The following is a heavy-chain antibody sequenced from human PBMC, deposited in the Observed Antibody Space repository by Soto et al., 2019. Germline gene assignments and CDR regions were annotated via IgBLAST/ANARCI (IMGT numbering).Heavy chain of an antibody. CDR3: SKGSPVSGSVFDY. J-gene: IGHJ4*02. CDR1: GFSFRTTW. CDR2: IKSKSAGETT. V-gene: IGHV3-15*05. Sequence: EVQLVESGGGLVKPGGSLRLSCAASGFSFRTTWMAWVRQAPGKGLEWVGRIKSKSAGETTDYADHVKGRFTISRDDSKTSLYQHMGSLETGDTAVYYCSKGSPVSGSVFDYWGQGTRVTVSS. D-gene: IGHD1-26*01.